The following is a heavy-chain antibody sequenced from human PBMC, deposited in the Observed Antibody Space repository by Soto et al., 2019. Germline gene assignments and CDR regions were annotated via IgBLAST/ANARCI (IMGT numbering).Heavy chain of an antibody. Sequence: PGGSLRLSCAASGFTFSSYAMTWVRQAPGKGLEWVSAISGSGGSTYYADSVKGRFTISTDNSKHTLYLQMNSLRAEDTAVYYCATVNYYDSSGYLTYFDYWGQGTLVTVSS. D-gene: IGHD3-22*01. J-gene: IGHJ4*02. CDR2: ISGSGGST. V-gene: IGHV3-23*01. CDR3: ATVNYYDSSGYLTYFDY. CDR1: GFTFSSYA.